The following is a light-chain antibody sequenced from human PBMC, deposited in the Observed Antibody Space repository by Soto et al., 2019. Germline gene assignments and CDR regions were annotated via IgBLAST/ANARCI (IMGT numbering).Light chain of an antibody. CDR3: QQYNNWWT. J-gene: IGKJ1*01. CDR2: GAS. CDR1: QSVSNN. V-gene: IGKV3-15*01. Sequence: EIVMTQSPATLSVSPGERATLSCRASQSVSNNLAWYQKKPGQATRLLIYGASTRATGIPARFSGGGSGTEFTLTISSLQSEDFAVYYCQQYNNWWTFGQGTRVEI.